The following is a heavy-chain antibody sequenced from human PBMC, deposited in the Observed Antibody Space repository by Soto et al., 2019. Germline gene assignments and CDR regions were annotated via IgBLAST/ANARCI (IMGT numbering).Heavy chain of an antibody. Sequence: PSETLSLTCAVSGGSISSSNWWSWVRQPPGKGLEWIGEIYHSGSTNYNPSLKSRVTISVDKSKNQFSLKLSSVTAADTAVYYCARRTCGGDCYRQNWFDPWGQGTLVTVSS. D-gene: IGHD2-21*02. CDR2: IYHSGST. J-gene: IGHJ5*02. CDR1: GGSISSSNW. CDR3: ARRTCGGDCYRQNWFDP. V-gene: IGHV4-4*02.